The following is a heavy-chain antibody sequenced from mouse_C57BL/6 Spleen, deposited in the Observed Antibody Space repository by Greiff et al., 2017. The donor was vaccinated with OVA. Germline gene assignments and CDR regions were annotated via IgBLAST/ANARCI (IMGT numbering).Heavy chain of an antibody. CDR3: ARAPDGYYAGDY. CDR2: IYPGSGNT. Sequence: QVQLQQSGAELVRPGASVKLSCKASGYTFTDYYINWVKQRPGQGLEWIARIYPGSGNTYYNEKFKGKATLTAEKSSSTAYMQLSSLTSEDSAVYFCARAPDGYYAGDYWGQGTTLTVSS. D-gene: IGHD2-3*01. CDR1: GYTFTDYY. V-gene: IGHV1-76*01. J-gene: IGHJ2*01.